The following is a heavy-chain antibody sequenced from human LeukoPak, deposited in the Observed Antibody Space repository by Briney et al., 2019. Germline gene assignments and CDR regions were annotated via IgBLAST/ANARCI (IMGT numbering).Heavy chain of an antibody. CDR3: ARVGIAARTLYNWFDP. D-gene: IGHD6-6*01. CDR1: GFTFSSYE. CDR2: ISSSGSTI. Sequence: GGSLRLSCAASGFTFSSYEMNWVRQAPGKGLEWVSYISSSGSTIYYADSVKGRFTISRDNAKNSLYLQMNSLRAENTAVYYCARVGIAARTLYNWFDPWGQGTLVTVSS. V-gene: IGHV3-48*03. J-gene: IGHJ5*02.